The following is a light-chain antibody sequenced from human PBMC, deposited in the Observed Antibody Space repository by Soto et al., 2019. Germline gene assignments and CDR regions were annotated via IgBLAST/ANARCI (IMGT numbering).Light chain of an antibody. CDR3: GTWDSSLSVHV. Sequence: VLTQPPSLSGAPGQKVTISCSGSSSNIGNNYVSWYQQVPGTAPKLLIYDNNKRPSGNPDRFSGSKSGTSATLGISGLQTGDEADYYCGTWDSSLSVHVFGTGTKVTVL. V-gene: IGLV1-51*01. CDR2: DNN. J-gene: IGLJ1*01. CDR1: SSNIGNNY.